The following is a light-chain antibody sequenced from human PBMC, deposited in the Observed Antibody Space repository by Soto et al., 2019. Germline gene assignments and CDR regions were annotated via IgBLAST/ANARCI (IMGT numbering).Light chain of an antibody. CDR1: SSDVGGYNY. Sequence: QSALTQPASVSGSTGQSITISCTGTSSDVGGYNYVSWYQQHPGKAPKLTIYAVSNRPSGVSNRFSGSKSGNTASLTISGLQAEDEADYYCSSYTSSSTLLFGGGTQLTVL. J-gene: IGLJ2*01. CDR3: SSYTSSSTLL. CDR2: AVS. V-gene: IGLV2-14*01.